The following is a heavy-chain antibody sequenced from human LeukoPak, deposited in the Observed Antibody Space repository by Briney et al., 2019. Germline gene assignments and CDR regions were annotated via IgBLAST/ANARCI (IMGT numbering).Heavy chain of an antibody. CDR1: WGSINSYY. Sequence: SETLSLTCTVSWGSINSYYGSWVRQPPGKSLEWIGYSSYSGNTIYSPTFLSRVTILVDTLRNHLSMKLAFVSIADTAVYFCAWVSADGGYSVSWGYMDVWGQGTTVTVSS. CDR2: SSYSGNT. CDR3: AWVSADGGYSVSWGYMDV. D-gene: IGHD3-22*01. V-gene: IGHV4-59*12. J-gene: IGHJ6*03.